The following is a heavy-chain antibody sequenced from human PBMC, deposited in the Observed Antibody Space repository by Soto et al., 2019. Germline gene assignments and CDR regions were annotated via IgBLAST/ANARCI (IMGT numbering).Heavy chain of an antibody. CDR1: GFTFSDSA. V-gene: IGHV3-73*01. D-gene: IGHD3-10*01. Sequence: GGSLRHSCAASGFTFSDSAMHWVRQASGKGLEWVGRIRNKTNNYATAYIASVKGRFTISRDDSKNTVYLQMNSLKIDDTAVYFCTSRCYLTSVDPLDYWGLGTLVTVPS. CDR2: IRNKTNNYAT. CDR3: TSRCYLTSVDPLDY. J-gene: IGHJ4*02.